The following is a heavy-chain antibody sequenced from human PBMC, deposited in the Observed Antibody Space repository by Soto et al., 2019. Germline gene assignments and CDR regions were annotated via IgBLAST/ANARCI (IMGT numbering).Heavy chain of an antibody. CDR2: IKSKTDGGTT. D-gene: IGHD5-18*01. V-gene: IGHV3-15*07. Sequence: PGGSLRLSCAASGFTFSNAWMNWVRQAPGKGLEWVGRIKSKTDGGTTDYAAPVKGRFTISRDDSKNTLYLQMNSLKTEDTAVYYCTTDNLKYSYGHRYSLYYFDYWGQGTLVTVSS. CDR1: GFTFSNAW. CDR3: TTDNLKYSYGHRYSLYYFDY. J-gene: IGHJ4*02.